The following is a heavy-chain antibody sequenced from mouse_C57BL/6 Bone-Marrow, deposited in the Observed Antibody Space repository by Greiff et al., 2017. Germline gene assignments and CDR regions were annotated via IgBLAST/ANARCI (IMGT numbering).Heavy chain of an antibody. V-gene: IGHV1-59*01. CDR2: IDPSDSYT. CDR1: GYTFTSYW. Sequence: QVQLQQPGAELVRPGTSVKLSCKASGYTFTSYWMHWVKQRPGQGLEWIGVIDPSDSYTNYTQKFKGKATLTVDTSSSTAYMQLSSLTSEDAAVYYCARWLRRFYYFDYWGQGNTLTVSS. J-gene: IGHJ2*01. CDR3: ARWLRRFYYFDY. D-gene: IGHD2-2*01.